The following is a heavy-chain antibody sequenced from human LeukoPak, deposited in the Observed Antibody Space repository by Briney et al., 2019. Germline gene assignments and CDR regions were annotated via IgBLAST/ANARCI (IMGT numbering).Heavy chain of an antibody. D-gene: IGHD4-17*01. CDR3: ASLKSTNDYGDYGLWFDP. J-gene: IGHJ5*02. V-gene: IGHV4-34*01. CDR1: GGSFSGYY. CDR2: INHSGST. Sequence: SETLSLTCAVYGGSFSGYYWSWIRQPPGKGLEWIGEINHSGSTNYNPSLKSRVTISVDTSKNQFSLKLSSVTAADTAVYYCASLKSTNDYGDYGLWFDPWGQGTLVTVSS.